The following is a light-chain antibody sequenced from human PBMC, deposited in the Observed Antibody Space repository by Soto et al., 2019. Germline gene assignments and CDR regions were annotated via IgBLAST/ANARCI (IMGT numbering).Light chain of an antibody. J-gene: IGKJ5*01. Sequence: EIVLTQSPPTLSFSPVEIATLSCSSSQSVSSYLAWYQQKPGQAPRLLIYDASNRATGIPARFSGSGSGTDFTLTISSLEPEDFAVYYCQQRSNWHSITFGQGTRLEI. CDR3: QQRSNWHSIT. V-gene: IGKV3-11*01. CDR2: DAS. CDR1: QSVSSY.